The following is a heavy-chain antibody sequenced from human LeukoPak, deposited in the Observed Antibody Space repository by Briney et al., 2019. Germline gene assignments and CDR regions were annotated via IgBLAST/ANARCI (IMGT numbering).Heavy chain of an antibody. D-gene: IGHD1-26*01. J-gene: IGHJ4*02. CDR3: ARVRELYRDY. V-gene: IGHV3-21*01. CDR1: GFTFSSYT. Sequence: PGGSLRLSCAASGFTFSSYTMNWVRQAPGKGLEWVSSISSSSSYIFYADSVKGRFIISRDNAKNSLYLQMNSLRAEDTAVYYCARVRELYRDYWGQGTLVTVSS. CDR2: ISSSSSYI.